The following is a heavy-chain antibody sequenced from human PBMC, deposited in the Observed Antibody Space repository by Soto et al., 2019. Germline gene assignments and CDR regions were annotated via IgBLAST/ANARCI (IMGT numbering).Heavy chain of an antibody. D-gene: IGHD6-19*01. CDR1: GYTFTSYD. CDR3: ARVPGTSSGWYGGYYYYGMDV. V-gene: IGHV1-8*01. J-gene: IGHJ6*02. Sequence: RASVKVSCKASGYTFTSYDINWVRQATGQGLEWMGWMNPNSGNTGYAQKFQGRVTMTRNTSISTAYMELSSLRSEDTAVYYCARVPGTSSGWYGGYYYYGMDVWGQGTTVTVSS. CDR2: MNPNSGNT.